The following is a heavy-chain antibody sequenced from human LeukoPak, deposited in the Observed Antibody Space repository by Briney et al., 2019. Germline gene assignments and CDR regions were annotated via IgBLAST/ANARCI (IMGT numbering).Heavy chain of an antibody. D-gene: IGHD2-15*01. CDR1: GGTFNSYA. CDR3: ARGVVVAADGGMDV. V-gene: IGHV1-69*06. CDR2: IIPIFGTA. Sequence: SVTVSYKASGGTFNSYAISWVRQAPGQGREWMGGIIPIFGTANYAQKFRGRVTITADKSTSTAYMELSSLRSEDTAVYYCARGVVVAADGGMDVWGKGTTVTVSS. J-gene: IGHJ6*04.